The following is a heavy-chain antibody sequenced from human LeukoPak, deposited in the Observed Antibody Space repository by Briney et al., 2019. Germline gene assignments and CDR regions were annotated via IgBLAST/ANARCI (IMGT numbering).Heavy chain of an antibody. D-gene: IGHD1-26*01. Sequence: PGGSLRLSCAASGFTFTIYWMSWVRQAPGKGLEWVANIRQDGGEKYYVDSVKGRFTISRDNSRNTLYLQMNSLRAEDTALYYCAKDGDTVSGTYYFDMDVWGKGTTVTISS. V-gene: IGHV3-7*01. J-gene: IGHJ6*03. CDR2: IRQDGGEK. CDR3: AKDGDTVSGTYYFDMDV. CDR1: GFTFTIYW.